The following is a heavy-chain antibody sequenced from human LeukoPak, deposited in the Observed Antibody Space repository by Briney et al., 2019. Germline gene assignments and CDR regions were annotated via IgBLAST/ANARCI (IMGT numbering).Heavy chain of an antibody. D-gene: IGHD5-12*01. CDR2: IFYSGST. Sequence: PSETLSLTCTVSGGSISSSSYYWGWIRQPPGKGLEWIGNIFYSGSTYYSPSLKSRVTISLDTSRNQFSLKLTSVTAADTAVYYCARDGYSGSDALWGQGTLVTVSS. J-gene: IGHJ4*02. CDR3: ARDGYSGSDAL. CDR1: GGSISSSSYY. V-gene: IGHV4-39*07.